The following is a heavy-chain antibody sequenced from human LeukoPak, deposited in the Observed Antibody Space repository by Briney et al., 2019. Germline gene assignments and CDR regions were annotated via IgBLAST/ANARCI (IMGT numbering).Heavy chain of an antibody. V-gene: IGHV3-30*02. Sequence: PGGSLRLSCVASGFTFSSYDMHWVRQAPGEGLEWVAFIQFDGSKKYYADSVKGRFTISRDNSKNTLYLQMNSLRPVDTAVYYCARDPGTLVRGSRRGYDGNYYYMDVWGKGTTVTISS. J-gene: IGHJ6*03. CDR3: ARDPGTLVRGSRRGYDGNYYYMDV. CDR1: GFTFSSYD. CDR2: IQFDGSKK. D-gene: IGHD3-10*01.